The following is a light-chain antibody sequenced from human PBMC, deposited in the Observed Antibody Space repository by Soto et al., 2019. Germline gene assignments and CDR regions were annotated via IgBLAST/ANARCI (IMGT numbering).Light chain of an antibody. J-gene: IGLJ2*01. V-gene: IGLV2-14*01. CDR2: EVN. CDR1: SGDVGSYKY. CDR3: SSYTITSTLVI. Sequence: QSVLTQPASVSGSPGQSISVSCTGSSGDVGSYKYVSWYQQHPGKAPKLIIYEVNKRPSGVSDRFSGSKSGNTASLTISGLRAEDEADYYCSSYTITSTLVIFGGGTQLTVL.